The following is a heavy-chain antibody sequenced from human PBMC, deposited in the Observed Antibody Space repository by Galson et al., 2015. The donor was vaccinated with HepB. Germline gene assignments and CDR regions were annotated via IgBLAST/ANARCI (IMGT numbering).Heavy chain of an antibody. CDR1: SFTFSHYI. J-gene: IGHJ5*02. CDR2: IAYDGRTK. Sequence: SLRLSCAASSFTFSHYIMHWVRQAPGKGLQWVALIAYDGRTKYYADSVKGRFTISRDNSKNTLYLQMNSLRTEDTALYYCARGGKYYGSGTYFPFDPWGQGTLVTVSS. D-gene: IGHD3-10*01. V-gene: IGHV3-30-3*01. CDR3: ARGGKYYGSGTYFPFDP.